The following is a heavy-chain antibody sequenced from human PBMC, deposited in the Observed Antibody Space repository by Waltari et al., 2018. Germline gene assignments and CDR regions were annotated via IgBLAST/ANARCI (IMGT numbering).Heavy chain of an antibody. D-gene: IGHD3-22*01. CDR3: VRTDTTGYYPY. Sequence: QLQLQQSGPGLVKPSETLSLTCTVSGGSIYSSNYYWGWIRQPPGKELEWIGSIYYSGTTYYNPSLKSRVTISVDTSKNQFSLKLTSVTAADTAVYYCVRTDTTGYYPYWGQGTLVTVSS. V-gene: IGHV4-39*01. CDR2: IYYSGTT. CDR1: GGSIYSSNYY. J-gene: IGHJ4*02.